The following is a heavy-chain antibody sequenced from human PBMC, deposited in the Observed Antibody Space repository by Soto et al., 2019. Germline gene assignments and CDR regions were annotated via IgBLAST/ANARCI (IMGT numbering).Heavy chain of an antibody. V-gene: IGHV3-7*01. D-gene: IGHD2-15*01. CDR3: ARDLGYCSGGSCYGEVFDY. CDR2: IKQDGSEK. Sequence: GGSLRLSCAASGFTFSSYWMSWVRQAPGKGLEWVANIKQDGSEKYYVDSVKGRFTISRDNAKNSLYLQMNSLRAEDTAVYYCARDLGYCSGGSCYGEVFDYWGQGTLVTVS. CDR1: GFTFSSYW. J-gene: IGHJ4*02.